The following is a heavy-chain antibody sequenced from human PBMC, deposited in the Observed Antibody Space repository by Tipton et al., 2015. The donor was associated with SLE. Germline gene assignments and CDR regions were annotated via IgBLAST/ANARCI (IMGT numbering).Heavy chain of an antibody. D-gene: IGHD3-3*01. V-gene: IGHV4-34*01. Sequence: LRLSCAVYGGSFSGYYWSWIRQPPGKGLAWIGEISHSGSTNYNPSLKSRVTISVGTSRNQFSLNLSSVTAADTAVYYCARANYDFWSGLDNWGQGTLVTVSS. J-gene: IGHJ4*02. CDR1: GGSFSGYY. CDR2: ISHSGST. CDR3: ARANYDFWSGLDN.